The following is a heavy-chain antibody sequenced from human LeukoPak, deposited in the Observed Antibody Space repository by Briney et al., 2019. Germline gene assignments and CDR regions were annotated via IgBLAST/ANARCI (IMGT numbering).Heavy chain of an antibody. D-gene: IGHD5-24*01. J-gene: IGHJ3*02. V-gene: IGHV1-46*01. CDR3: ARRFYSKGQKMATMGDDAFDI. CDR2: INPSGGST. Sequence: ASVKVSCKASGYTFTSYYMHWVRQAPGQGLEWMGIINPSGGSTSYAQKFQGRVTMTRDMSTSTVYMELSSLRSEDTAVYYCARRFYSKGQKMATMGDDAFDIWGQGTMVTVSS. CDR1: GYTFTSYY.